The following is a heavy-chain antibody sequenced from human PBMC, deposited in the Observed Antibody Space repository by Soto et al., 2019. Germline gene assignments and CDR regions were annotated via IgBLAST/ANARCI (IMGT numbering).Heavy chain of an antibody. Sequence: ASVKVFCKASGGTFSSYAISWVRQAPGQGLEWMGWISAYNGNTNYAQKLQGRVTMTTDTSTSTAYMELRSLRSDDTAVYYCARESRSSSLVDYWGQGTLVTVSS. CDR1: GGTFSSYA. CDR2: ISAYNGNT. D-gene: IGHD6-6*01. V-gene: IGHV1-18*01. J-gene: IGHJ4*02. CDR3: ARESRSSSLVDY.